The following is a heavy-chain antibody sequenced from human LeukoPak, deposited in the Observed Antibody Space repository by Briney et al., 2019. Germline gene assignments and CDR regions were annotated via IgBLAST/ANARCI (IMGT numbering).Heavy chain of an antibody. CDR3: ARHLGFCSSSTCNTWFDP. CDR1: GGSISSYY. J-gene: IGHJ5*02. D-gene: IGHD2-2*01. CDR2: VYYSGST. Sequence: SETLSLTCTVSGGSISSYYWSWIRQPPGRGLEWIGYVYYSGSTNYNPSLKGRVTISVDTSKNQFSLKLSSVTAADTAVYYCARHLGFCSSSTCNTWFDPWGQGTLVTVSS. V-gene: IGHV4-59*08.